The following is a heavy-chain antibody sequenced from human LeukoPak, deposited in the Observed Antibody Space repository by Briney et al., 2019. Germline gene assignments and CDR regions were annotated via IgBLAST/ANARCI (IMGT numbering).Heavy chain of an antibody. J-gene: IGHJ4*02. CDR2: IRYDGSDI. CDR3: ARDPRYCTSSSCYPGYYFDY. D-gene: IGHD2-2*01. CDR1: GFTFSVYG. V-gene: IGHV3-30*02. Sequence: GGSLRLSCAASGFTFSVYGMHWVRLAPDKGLEWVAFIRYDGSDICYADSVKGRFSISRDDSKKTLYLEMNSLRPEDTALYYCARDPRYCTSSSCYPGYYFDYWGQGALVTVSS.